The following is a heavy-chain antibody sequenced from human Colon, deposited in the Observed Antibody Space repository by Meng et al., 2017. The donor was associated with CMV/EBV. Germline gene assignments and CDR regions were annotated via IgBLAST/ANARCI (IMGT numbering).Heavy chain of an antibody. D-gene: IGHD1-26*01. J-gene: IGHJ4*02. CDR2: ITHTSDT. CDR1: GFTFSSYS. CDR3: AARSAFDY. V-gene: IGHV3-21*06. Sequence: GGSLRLSCSTSGFTFSSYSLNWVRQAPGKGLEWVSSITHTSDTYYADSLKGRFTLSRDNAKNSLFLQMNYLSADDTAVYYCAARSAFDYWGQGTLVTVSS.